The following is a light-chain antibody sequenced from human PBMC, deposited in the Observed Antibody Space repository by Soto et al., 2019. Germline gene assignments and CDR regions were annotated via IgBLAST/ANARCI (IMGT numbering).Light chain of an antibody. V-gene: IGKV3-11*01. J-gene: IGKJ1*01. Sequence: EIVLTQSPATLSLFPGARATLSCRASQSIGSSLTWYQQRPGQAPRLLIYDASKRATGIPARFSGSWFGTVFALTIGSLEPEDFAFYYCQQRTNWPPWTFGQGTKVEIK. CDR1: QSIGSS. CDR3: QQRTNWPPWT. CDR2: DAS.